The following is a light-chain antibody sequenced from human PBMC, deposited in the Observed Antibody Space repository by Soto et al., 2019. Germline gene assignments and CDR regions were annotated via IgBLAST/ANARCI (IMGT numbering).Light chain of an antibody. CDR3: QQHNGYSERM. V-gene: IGKV1-5*01. CDR1: QSISTW. CDR2: DAS. Sequence: DIQMTQSPSTLSASLGDRVTITCRASQSISTWLAWYQRKPGKAPKLLIYDASNLESGVPSRFSGSGSETEFTLTISSLQPDDFATYYCQQHNGYSERMFGQGTKVDI. J-gene: IGKJ1*01.